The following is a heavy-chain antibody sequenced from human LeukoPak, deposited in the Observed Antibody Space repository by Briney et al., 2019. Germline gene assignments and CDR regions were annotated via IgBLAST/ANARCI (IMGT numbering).Heavy chain of an antibody. Sequence: PSETLSLTCTVSGGSISSYYWSWIRQPPGKGLEWIGYIYYSGSTNYNPSLKSRVTISVDTSKNQFSLKLSSVTAADTAVYYCARGVGTQTCSGGSCYRSLAWFDPWGQGTLVTVSS. CDR1: GGSISSYY. J-gene: IGHJ5*02. CDR2: IYYSGST. CDR3: ARGVGTQTCSGGSCYRSLAWFDP. D-gene: IGHD2-15*01. V-gene: IGHV4-59*01.